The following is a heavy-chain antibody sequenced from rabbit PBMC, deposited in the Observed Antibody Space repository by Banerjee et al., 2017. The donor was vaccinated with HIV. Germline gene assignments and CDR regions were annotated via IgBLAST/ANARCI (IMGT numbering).Heavy chain of an antibody. CDR2: IYAGSSGST. CDR1: GFDLSRYYY. V-gene: IGHV1S45*01. J-gene: IGHJ6*01. Sequence: QQQLVESGGGLVKPEGSLTLTCKASGFDLSRYYYICWVRQAPGKGLEWIAYIYAGSSGSTYYASWAKGRFTISKTSSTTVTLQMTSLTAADTATYFCARASAYADYGYDVWGQGTLVTVS. CDR3: ARASAYADYGYDV. D-gene: IGHD6-1*01.